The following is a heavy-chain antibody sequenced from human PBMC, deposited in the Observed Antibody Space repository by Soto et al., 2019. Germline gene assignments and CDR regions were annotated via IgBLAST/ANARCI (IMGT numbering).Heavy chain of an antibody. J-gene: IGHJ4*02. Sequence: QVQLVESGGGLVNPGGSLRLSCAASGFTFSDYYMSWIRQAPGKGLERVSYIRDSGTYTEYPDSVKGRLTISRDNAKKSLYLQMNSLRAEDTAVYYCARGYSTGWYGHDSWGQGTLVTVSS. D-gene: IGHD6-13*01. CDR2: IRDSGTYT. CDR1: GFTFSDYY. CDR3: ARGYSTGWYGHDS. V-gene: IGHV3-11*06.